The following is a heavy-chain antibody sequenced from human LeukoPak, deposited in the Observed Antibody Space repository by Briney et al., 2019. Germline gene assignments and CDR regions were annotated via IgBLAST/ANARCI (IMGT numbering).Heavy chain of an antibody. CDR2: IYYSGST. D-gene: IGHD2/OR15-2a*01. CDR3: ARLSHKWFDP. Sequence: SETLSLTCTVSGGSISSYYWSWIRQPPGKGLEWIGYIYYSGSTTYNPSLKSRVTISVDTSENQFSLKLSSVTAADTAVYYCARLSHKWFDPWGQGTLVTVSS. J-gene: IGHJ5*02. V-gene: IGHV4-59*01. CDR1: GGSISSYY.